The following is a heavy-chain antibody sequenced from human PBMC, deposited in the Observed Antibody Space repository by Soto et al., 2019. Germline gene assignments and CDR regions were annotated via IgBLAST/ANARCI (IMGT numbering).Heavy chain of an antibody. V-gene: IGHV1-24*01. J-gene: IGHJ3*02. Sequence: ASVKVSCKVSGYTLTELSMHWVRQAPGKGLEWMGGFDPEDGETIYAQKFQGRVTMTEDTSPDTAYMELSSLRSEDTAVYYCATASPLYGGSGRIAFDIWGQGTMVTVSS. CDR2: FDPEDGET. CDR3: ATASPLYGGSGRIAFDI. D-gene: IGHD3-10*01. CDR1: GYTLTELS.